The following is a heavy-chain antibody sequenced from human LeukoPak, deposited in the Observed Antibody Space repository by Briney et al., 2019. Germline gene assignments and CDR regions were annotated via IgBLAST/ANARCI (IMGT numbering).Heavy chain of an antibody. CDR2: ISSSGSTI. J-gene: IGHJ4*02. Sequence: GGSLRLSCAASGFTFRTYNMNWVRQAPGKGLEWVSYISSSGSTIYYADSVKGRFTISRDNAKNSLYLQMNSLRAEDTAVYYCARVREMGYSYGPYFDYWGQGTLVTVSS. V-gene: IGHV3-48*04. CDR3: ARVREMGYSYGPYFDY. CDR1: GFTFRTYN. D-gene: IGHD5-18*01.